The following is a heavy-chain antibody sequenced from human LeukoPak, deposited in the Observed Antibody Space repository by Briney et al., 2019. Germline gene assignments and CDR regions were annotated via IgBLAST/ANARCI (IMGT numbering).Heavy chain of an antibody. CDR1: GGSISSYY. V-gene: IGHV4-4*07. Sequence: SETLSLTCTVSGGSISSYYWSWIRQPAGKGLEWIGRIYTSGSTNYNPSLKSRVTMSVDTSKNQFSLKLNSVTAADTAVYYCARDRVTMVRGVINLHPKTTLGYWGQGTLVTVSS. D-gene: IGHD3-10*01. CDR3: ARDRVTMVRGVINLHPKTTLGY. CDR2: IYTSGST. J-gene: IGHJ4*02.